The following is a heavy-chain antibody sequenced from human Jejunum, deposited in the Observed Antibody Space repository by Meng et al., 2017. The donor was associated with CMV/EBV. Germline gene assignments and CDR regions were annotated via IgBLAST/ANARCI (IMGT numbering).Heavy chain of an antibody. J-gene: IGHJ1*01. D-gene: IGHD1-14*01. CDR3: TMEPPGD. Sequence: LEETGPGLVEPSRPLSGLCRVFGGSVNRGNYYRGGIRHRAGKGLEWIGRMYSNGGAGYNPSLKSRVTISMDTSRNQFSLTLDSVTAADMAVYYCTMEPPGDWGRGTLVTVSS. CDR1: GGSVNRGNYY. CDR2: MYSNGGA. V-gene: IGHV4-61*02.